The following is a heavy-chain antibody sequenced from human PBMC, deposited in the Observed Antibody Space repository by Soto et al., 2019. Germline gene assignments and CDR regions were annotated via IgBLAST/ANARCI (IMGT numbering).Heavy chain of an antibody. CDR3: AKSRRIEGYCTNGVCYNDADY. CDR1: GFTFSSYG. J-gene: IGHJ4*02. D-gene: IGHD2-8*01. CDR2: ISYDGSNK. V-gene: IGHV3-30*18. Sequence: QVQLVESGGGVVQPGRSLRLSCAASGFTFSSYGMHWVRQAPGKGLEWVAVISYDGSNKYYADSVKGRFTISRDNSKNTLYLQMHSLRAEDTAVYYCAKSRRIEGYCTNGVCYNDADYWGQGTLVTVSS.